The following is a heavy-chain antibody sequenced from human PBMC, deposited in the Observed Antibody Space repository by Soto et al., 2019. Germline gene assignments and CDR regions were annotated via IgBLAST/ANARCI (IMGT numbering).Heavy chain of an antibody. V-gene: IGHV1-69*06. D-gene: IGHD2-21*02. CDR1: GGTFSSYA. CDR2: IIPIFGTA. J-gene: IGHJ6*02. Sequence: SVKVSCKDSGGTFSSYAISWVRQAPGQGLEWMGGIIPIFGTANYAQKFQGRVTITADKSTRTAYMELSSLRSEDTAVFYCAREAQHCGGDCYYRGDYYSSGMEVWGQGTTVTVS. CDR3: AREAQHCGGDCYYRGDYYSSGMEV.